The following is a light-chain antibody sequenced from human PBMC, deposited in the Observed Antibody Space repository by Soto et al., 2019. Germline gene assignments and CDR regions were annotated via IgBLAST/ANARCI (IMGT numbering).Light chain of an antibody. J-gene: IGKJ1*01. CDR3: QQSYITPWT. Sequence: DIQMTQSPSSLSTSVGDRVTITCRASQSITNYLNWYQQKPGRVPKLLIYAASRLQSRVPSRFSGSGSGTDFTLTISSLQPEDCATYYCQQSYITPWTFGQGTKVEIK. CDR2: AAS. V-gene: IGKV1-39*01. CDR1: QSITNY.